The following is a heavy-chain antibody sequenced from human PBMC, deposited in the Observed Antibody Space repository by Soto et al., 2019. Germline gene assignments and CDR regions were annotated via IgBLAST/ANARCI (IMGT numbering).Heavy chain of an antibody. Sequence: PSGTLSLTCTVSGGSISSGGYYWSWIRQHPGKGLEWIGYIYYSGSTYYNPSLKSRVTISVDTSKNQFSLKLSSVTAADTAVYYCARPTAWGSPRYWYFDLWGRGTLVTVSS. D-gene: IGHD3-16*01. CDR2: IYYSGST. V-gene: IGHV4-31*03. CDR3: ARPTAWGSPRYWYFDL. CDR1: GGSISSGGYY. J-gene: IGHJ2*01.